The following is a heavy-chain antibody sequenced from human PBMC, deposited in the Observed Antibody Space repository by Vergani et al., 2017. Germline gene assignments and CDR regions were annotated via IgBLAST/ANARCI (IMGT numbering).Heavy chain of an antibody. J-gene: IGHJ4*02. V-gene: IGHV3-15*01. CDR1: GFTFDDYA. D-gene: IGHD6-19*01. Sequence: EVQLVESGGGVVQPGGSLRLSCAASGFTFDDYAMHWVRQAPGKGLEWVGRIKSKTDGGTTDYAAPVKGRFTISRDDSKNTLYLQMNSLKTEDTAVYYCTTPFTVAGFDYWGQGTLVTVSS. CDR3: TTPFTVAGFDY. CDR2: IKSKTDGGTT.